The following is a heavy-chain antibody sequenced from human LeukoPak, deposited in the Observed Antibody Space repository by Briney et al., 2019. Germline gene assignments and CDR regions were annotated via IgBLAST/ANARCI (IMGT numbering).Heavy chain of an antibody. J-gene: IGHJ4*02. CDR1: GFTFSSYA. V-gene: IGHV3-23*01. Sequence: GGSLRLSCAASGFTFSSYAMSWVRQAPGKGREWVSAISGSGGSTYYADSVKGRFTISRDNSKNTLYLQMNSLRAEDTAVYYCAKVSGYDFPSALFDYWGQGTLVTVSS. CDR2: ISGSGGST. CDR3: AKVSGYDFPSALFDY. D-gene: IGHD5-12*01.